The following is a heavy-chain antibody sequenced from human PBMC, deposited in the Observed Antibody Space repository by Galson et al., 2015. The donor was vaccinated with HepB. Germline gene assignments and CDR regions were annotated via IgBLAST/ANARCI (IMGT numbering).Heavy chain of an antibody. V-gene: IGHV4-39*01. D-gene: IGHD3-16*02. CDR1: GASISSGSYF. CDR2: IYYSGST. CDR3: ARHVRTDKMFDY. Sequence: SETLSLTCTVSGASISSGSYFWAWIRQPPGKGLEWIGYIYYSGSTYYNPSLSSRVSIFVAPSKHQFSLNLGSVTAADTAVYYCARHVRTDKMFDYWGRGTLVTVSS. J-gene: IGHJ4*02.